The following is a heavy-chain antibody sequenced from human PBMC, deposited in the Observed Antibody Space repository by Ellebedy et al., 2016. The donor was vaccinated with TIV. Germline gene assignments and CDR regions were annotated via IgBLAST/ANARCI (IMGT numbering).Heavy chain of an antibody. V-gene: IGHV3-48*01. Sequence: PGGSLRLSCAASGFIFSGHSMNWVRQAPGKGLEWVSYISSDSSSRYYADSVKGRFTISRDNAKNSVYLQMNSLIAEDTAVYYCARGEGRNEFWSAYWGQGTLVTVSS. J-gene: IGHJ4*02. CDR1: GFIFSGHS. CDR2: ISSDSSSR. D-gene: IGHD3-3*01. CDR3: ARGEGRNEFWSAY.